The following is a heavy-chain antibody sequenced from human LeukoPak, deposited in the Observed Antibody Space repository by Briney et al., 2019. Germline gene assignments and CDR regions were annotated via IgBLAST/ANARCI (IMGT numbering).Heavy chain of an antibody. D-gene: IGHD3-9*01. CDR3: ARDYYDILTGYDDAFDI. CDR1: GYTFTGYY. CDR2: INPNSGGT. Sequence: ASVKVSCKASGYTFTGYYMHWVRQAPGQGLEWMGWINPNSGGTNYAQKFQGRVTMTRDTSSSTAYMELSRLRSDDTAVYYCARDYYDILTGYDDAFDIWGQGTMVTVSS. V-gene: IGHV1-2*02. J-gene: IGHJ3*02.